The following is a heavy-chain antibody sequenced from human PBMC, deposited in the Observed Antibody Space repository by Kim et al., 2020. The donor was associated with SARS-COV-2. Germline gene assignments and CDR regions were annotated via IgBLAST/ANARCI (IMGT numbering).Heavy chain of an antibody. Sequence: ASVKVSCKASGYTFTSYYMHWVRQAPGQGLEWMGIINPSGGSTSYAQKFQGRVTMTRDTSTSTVYMELSSLRSEDTAVYYCARDLSYMVRGVKHYYYYGMDVWGQGTTVTVSS. D-gene: IGHD3-10*01. V-gene: IGHV1-46*01. CDR3: ARDLSYMVRGVKHYYYYGMDV. CDR2: INPSGGST. J-gene: IGHJ6*02. CDR1: GYTFTSYY.